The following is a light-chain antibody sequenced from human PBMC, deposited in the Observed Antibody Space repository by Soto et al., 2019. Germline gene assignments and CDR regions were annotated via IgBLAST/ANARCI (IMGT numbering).Light chain of an antibody. CDR2: GAS. J-gene: IGKJ4*02. Sequence: AIELTQSPSSLSASVAARVTITCRASQGIRSDLDWYQQKPGKAPKRLIYGASTLQSGVPSRFSGSGSGAVFTLTIISLQPEDFATYYCLQQLNYPSTFGEGTKLDIK. CDR3: LQQLNYPST. CDR1: QGIRSD. V-gene: IGKV1-6*01.